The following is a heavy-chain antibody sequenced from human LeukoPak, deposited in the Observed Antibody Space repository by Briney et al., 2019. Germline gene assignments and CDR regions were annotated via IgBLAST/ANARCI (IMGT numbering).Heavy chain of an antibody. CDR1: GFTFSSYS. CDR3: ARASSKQLAGYLPDGFDI. V-gene: IGHV3-21*01. J-gene: IGHJ3*02. CDR2: IISSGTYV. Sequence: PGGSLRLSCAASGFTFSSYSMNWVRQAPGKGREWVSSIISSGTYVYYADSVKGRFTISRDNAKNSLSLQMNSLRADDAAVYYCARASSKQLAGYLPDGFDIWGQGTMVTVSS. D-gene: IGHD3-9*01.